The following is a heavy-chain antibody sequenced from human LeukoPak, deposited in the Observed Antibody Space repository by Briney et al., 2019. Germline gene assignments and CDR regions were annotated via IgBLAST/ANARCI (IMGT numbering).Heavy chain of an antibody. J-gene: IGHJ4*02. D-gene: IGHD3-10*01. CDR1: GGSIRSYY. V-gene: IGHV4-59*01. CDR2: IYYSGST. CDR3: ARDLGGVGGFDY. Sequence: LETLSLTCTVSGGSIRSYYWSWIRQPPGKGLEGIGYIYYSGSTNYNPSLKSRVTISVATPKNQCSLKLSSVTAADTAVYYCARDLGGVGGFDYWGQGTLVTVSS.